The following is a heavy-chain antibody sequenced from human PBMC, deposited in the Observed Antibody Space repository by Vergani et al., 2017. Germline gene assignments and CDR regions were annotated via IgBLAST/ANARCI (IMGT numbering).Heavy chain of an antibody. CDR1: GGSISSYY. D-gene: IGHD3-10*01. J-gene: IGHJ6*02. CDR2: IYYSGST. Sequence: QVQLQESGPGLVKPSETLSLTCTVSGGSISSYYWSWIRQPPGKGLEWIGYIYYSGSTNYNPSLKSRVTISVDTSKNQFSLKLSYVTAADTAVYYCARDLRLKGSGSKYYGMDVWGQGTTVTVSS. CDR3: ARDLRLKGSGSKYYGMDV. V-gene: IGHV4-59*01.